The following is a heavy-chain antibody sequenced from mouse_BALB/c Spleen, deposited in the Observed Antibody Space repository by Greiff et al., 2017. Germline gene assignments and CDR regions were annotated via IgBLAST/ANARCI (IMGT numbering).Heavy chain of an antibody. J-gene: IGHJ2*01. V-gene: IGHV5-12-2*01. Sequence: DVKLVESGGGLVQPGGSLKLSCAASGFTFSSYTMSWVRQTPEKRLEWVAYISNGGGSTYYPDTVKGRFTISRDNAKNTLYLQMSSLKSEDTAMYYCARHYRYDGGLDYWGQGTTLTVSS. CDR2: ISNGGGST. CDR3: ARHYRYDGGLDY. D-gene: IGHD2-14*01. CDR1: GFTFSSYT.